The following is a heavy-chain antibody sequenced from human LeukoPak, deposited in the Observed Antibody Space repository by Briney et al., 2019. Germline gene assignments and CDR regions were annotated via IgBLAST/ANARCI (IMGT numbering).Heavy chain of an antibody. D-gene: IGHD3-10*01. V-gene: IGHV4-59*01. CDR2: IYYSGST. CDR3: AREAGGPMA. J-gene: IGHJ5*02. Sequence: SETLSLTCTVSGGSISSYYWSWIRQPPGKGLEWIGYIYYSGSTNYNPSLKSRVTISVDTSKNQFSLKLSSVTAADTAVYYCAREAGGPMAWGQGTLVTVSS. CDR1: GGSISSYY.